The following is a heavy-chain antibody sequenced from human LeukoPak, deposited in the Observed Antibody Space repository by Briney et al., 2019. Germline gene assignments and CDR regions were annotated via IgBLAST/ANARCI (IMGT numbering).Heavy chain of an antibody. CDR2: INPNSGGT. CDR1: GYTFTGYY. Sequence: ASVEVSCKASGYTFTGYYMHWVRQAPGQGLEWMGWINPNSGGTNYAQKFQGRVTMTRDTSISTAYMELSRLRSDDTAVYYCASLYDSSGYYYDAFDIWGQGTMVTVSS. V-gene: IGHV1-2*02. CDR3: ASLYDSSGYYYDAFDI. J-gene: IGHJ3*02. D-gene: IGHD3-22*01.